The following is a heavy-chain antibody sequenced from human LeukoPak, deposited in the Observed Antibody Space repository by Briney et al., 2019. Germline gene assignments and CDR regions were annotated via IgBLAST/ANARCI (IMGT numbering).Heavy chain of an antibody. V-gene: IGHV4-38-2*02. CDR2: RFHSGST. J-gene: IGHJ4*02. D-gene: IGHD1-20*01. Sequence: PSETLSLTCTVSGYSISSGYYWGWIRQPPGKGLEWIGSRFHSGSTYYNPSLKSRVTMSVDTSKNQFSLTLSSVTAADTAVYYCARVRYNWNRDFDYWGQGTLVTVSS. CDR3: ARVRYNWNRDFDY. CDR1: GYSISSGYY.